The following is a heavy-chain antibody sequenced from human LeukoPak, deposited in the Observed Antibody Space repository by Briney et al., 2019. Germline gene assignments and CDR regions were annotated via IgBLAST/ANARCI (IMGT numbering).Heavy chain of an antibody. CDR2: IHPSDSDT. D-gene: IGHD6-13*01. Sequence: GEPLKISCKGFGYSFTNHWIGWVRQMPGKGLEWMGIIHPSDSDTRYSPSFQGQVTISADRSVSTAYLQWSSLKASDSAMYYCARGITAAAVTKFDYWGQGTLVTVSS. CDR1: GYSFTNHW. CDR3: ARGITAAAVTKFDY. V-gene: IGHV5-51*01. J-gene: IGHJ4*02.